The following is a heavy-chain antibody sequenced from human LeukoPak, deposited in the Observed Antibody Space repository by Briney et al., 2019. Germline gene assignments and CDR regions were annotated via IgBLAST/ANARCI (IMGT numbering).Heavy chain of an antibody. CDR2: INPSGGST. CDR1: GYTFTSYY. Sequence: ASVKVSCKASGYTFTSYYMHWVRQAPGQGLEWMGIINPSGGSTSYAQKFQGRVTMTRDTSTSTVYMELSSLRSEDTAVYYCAREGFGYGGNSEQYYYYYYGMDVWGQGTTVTVSS. CDR3: AREGFGYGGNSEQYYYYYYGMDV. D-gene: IGHD4-23*01. J-gene: IGHJ6*02. V-gene: IGHV1-46*01.